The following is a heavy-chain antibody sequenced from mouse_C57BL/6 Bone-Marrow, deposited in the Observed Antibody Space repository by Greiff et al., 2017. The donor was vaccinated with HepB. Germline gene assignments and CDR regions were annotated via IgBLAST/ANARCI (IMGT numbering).Heavy chain of an antibody. D-gene: IGHD1-3*01. CDR3: ARVAHWYFDV. CDR2: ISDGGSYT. J-gene: IGHJ1*03. V-gene: IGHV5-4*01. CDR1: GFPFSSYA. Sequence: EVQLVEPGGGLVRPGGSLKLSCAASGFPFSSYAMPWVRQTPEKRLEWVATISDGGSYTYYPDNVKGRFTISRDNAKNNLYLQMSHLKSEDTAMYYCARVAHWYFDVWGTGTTVTVSS.